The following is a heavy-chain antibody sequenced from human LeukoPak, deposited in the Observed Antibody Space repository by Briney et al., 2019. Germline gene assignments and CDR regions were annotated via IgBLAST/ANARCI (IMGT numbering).Heavy chain of an antibody. CDR3: ARSTTVNYYFDY. J-gene: IGHJ4*02. D-gene: IGHD4-11*01. CDR2: INPNSGGT. CDR1: GGTFSSYA. Sequence: ASVKVSCKASGGTFSSYAISWVRQAPGQGLEWMGWINPNSGGTNYAQKFQGRVTMTRDTSISTAYMELSRLRSDDTAVYYCARSTTVNYYFDYWGQGTLVTVSS. V-gene: IGHV1-2*02.